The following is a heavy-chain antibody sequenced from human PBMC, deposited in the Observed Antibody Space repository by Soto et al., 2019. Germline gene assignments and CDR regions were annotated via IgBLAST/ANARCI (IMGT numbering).Heavy chain of an antibody. Sequence: EVQLVESGGGLVQPGGSLRLSCEASGATFANYWMHWVRQAPGKWLVWVSRINNDGNDITYADSVKGRFTASRDNAKNMVFLHRHSLRVEDTAVYYCASDVPHNWFDSWGQGNLVTVSS. CDR1: GATFANYW. V-gene: IGHV3-74*01. CDR2: INNDGNDI. CDR3: ASDVPHNWFDS. J-gene: IGHJ5*01. D-gene: IGHD3-10*02.